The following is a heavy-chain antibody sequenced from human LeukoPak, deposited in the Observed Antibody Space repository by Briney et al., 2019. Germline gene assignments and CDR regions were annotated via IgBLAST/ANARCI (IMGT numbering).Heavy chain of an antibody. CDR3: ARGVTVTTAVDY. CDR2: IYYSGST. Sequence: PSETLSLTCTVSGGSISSRSYYWGWIRQPPGKGLEWIGTIYYSGSTYYNPSLKSRVTISVDTSKNQFSLKLSSVTAADTAVYYCARGVTVTTAVDYWGQGTLVTVSS. J-gene: IGHJ4*02. V-gene: IGHV4-39*07. CDR1: GGSISSRSYY. D-gene: IGHD4-17*01.